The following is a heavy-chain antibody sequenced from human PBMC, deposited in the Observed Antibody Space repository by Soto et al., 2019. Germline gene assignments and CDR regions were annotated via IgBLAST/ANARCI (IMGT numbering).Heavy chain of an antibody. D-gene: IGHD6-19*01. V-gene: IGHV3-30-3*01. CDR1: GFTFSSYV. J-gene: IGHJ4*02. CDR3: ARPETYSSYDY. CDR2: ISYDGSNK. Sequence: QVQLVESGGGVVQPGRSLRLSCAASGFTFSSYVMHWVRQAPGKGLEWVAVISYDGSNKYYADSVKGRFTFSRDNSKIPLYLQMNSLRVEDTAVYYCARPETYSSYDYWGQGTLVTVSS.